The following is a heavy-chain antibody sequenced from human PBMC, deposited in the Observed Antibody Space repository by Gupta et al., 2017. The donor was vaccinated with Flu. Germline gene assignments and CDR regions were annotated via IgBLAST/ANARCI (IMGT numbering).Heavy chain of an antibody. D-gene: IGHD5-24*01. CDR2: INQDGSTK. J-gene: IGHJ4*02. CDR3: ARNRGWEQFDY. CDR1: GFTFGTPW. Sequence: EVQLVESGGGLVQPGGSLGLPCAASGFTFGTPWLNWVSRAPGKGVEGVANINQDGSTKNDVDSLKGRFTVSRDNAKNSLYLQMDSLRAEDTAVYFCARNRGWEQFDYWGQGTLVTVSS. V-gene: IGHV3-7*01.